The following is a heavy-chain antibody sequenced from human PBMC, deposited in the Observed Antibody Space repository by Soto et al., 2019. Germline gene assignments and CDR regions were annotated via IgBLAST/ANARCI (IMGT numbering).Heavy chain of an antibody. Sequence: QVQLVQSGAEVKKPGASVKVSCKASGYTFSSYYMHWVRQAPGQGLEWMGIINPSGGSTSYAQKFQGRVTMTRDTSTSTVYMELSSLRSEDTAVYYCARDERYSGSYRGAFDIWGQGTMVTVSS. V-gene: IGHV1-46*01. CDR2: INPSGGST. J-gene: IGHJ3*02. D-gene: IGHD1-26*01. CDR3: ARDERYSGSYRGAFDI. CDR1: GYTFSSYY.